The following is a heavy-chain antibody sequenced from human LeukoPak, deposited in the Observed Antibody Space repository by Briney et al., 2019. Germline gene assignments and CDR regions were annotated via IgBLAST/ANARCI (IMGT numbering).Heavy chain of an antibody. Sequence: SETLSLTCAVYGGSFSGYYWSWIRQPLGKGLEWIGEINHSGSTNYNPSLKSRVTMSVDTSKNQFSLKLSSVTAADTAVYYCARDGGDYIFNWYFDLWGRGTLVTVSS. V-gene: IGHV4-34*01. CDR3: ARDGGDYIFNWYFDL. CDR2: INHSGST. D-gene: IGHD4-17*01. CDR1: GGSFSGYY. J-gene: IGHJ2*01.